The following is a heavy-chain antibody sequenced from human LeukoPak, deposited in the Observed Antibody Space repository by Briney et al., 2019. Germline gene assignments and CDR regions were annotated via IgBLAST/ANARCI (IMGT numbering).Heavy chain of an antibody. J-gene: IGHJ5*02. Sequence: ASVKVSCKASGYTFTSYGISWVRQAPGRGLEWMGWISAYNGNTNYAQKLQGRVTMTTDTSTSTAYMELRSLRSDDTAVYYCARDRAITMVRGVIRWFDPWGQGTLVTVSS. CDR1: GYTFTSYG. V-gene: IGHV1-18*04. CDR2: ISAYNGNT. CDR3: ARDRAITMVRGVIRWFDP. D-gene: IGHD3-10*01.